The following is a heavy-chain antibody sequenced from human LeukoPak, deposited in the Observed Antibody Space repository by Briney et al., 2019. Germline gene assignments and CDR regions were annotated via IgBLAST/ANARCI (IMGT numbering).Heavy chain of an antibody. V-gene: IGHV3-7*01. CDR2: INKDGSER. Sequence: PGGSLRLSCAASGFTFRDYWIDWVRQAPGKGLEWVANINKDGSERHFLESVKGRFTISRDNAKNSLYLQMNSLRAEDTAIYYCARLSDYFDYWGQGTLVTVSS. J-gene: IGHJ4*02. CDR1: GFTFRDYW. CDR3: ARLSDYFDY.